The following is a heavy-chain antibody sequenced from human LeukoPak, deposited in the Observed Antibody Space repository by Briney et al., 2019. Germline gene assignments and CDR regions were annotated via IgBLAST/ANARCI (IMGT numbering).Heavy chain of an antibody. CDR1: GFTFSDHY. V-gene: IGHV3-11*04. CDR3: AREVRASFDP. Sequence: GGSLRLSCGASGFTFSDHYMSWIRQAPGKGREWVSYISYNGDTIKYADSVKGRFTISRDNAKNSLSLQMNSLRVEDTAVYYCAREVRASFDPWGQGTLVTLSS. CDR2: ISYNGDTI. J-gene: IGHJ5*02.